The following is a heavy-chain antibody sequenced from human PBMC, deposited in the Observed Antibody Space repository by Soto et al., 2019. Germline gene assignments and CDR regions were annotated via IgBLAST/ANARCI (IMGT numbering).Heavy chain of an antibody. CDR3: ARGGEGYCSGGSCHYNPEYFRH. D-gene: IGHD2-15*01. CDR1: GGSISSYY. CDR2: IYYSGST. J-gene: IGHJ1*01. V-gene: IGHV4-59*01. Sequence: SETLSLTCTVSGGSISSYYWSWIRQPPGKGLEWIGYIYYSGSTNYNPSLKSRVTISVDTSKNQFSLKLSSVTAADTAVYYCARGGEGYCSGGSCHYNPEYFRHWGQGTLVTVSS.